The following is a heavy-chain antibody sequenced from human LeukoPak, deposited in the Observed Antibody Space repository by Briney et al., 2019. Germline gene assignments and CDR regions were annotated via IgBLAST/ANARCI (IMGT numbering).Heavy chain of an antibody. V-gene: IGHV3-7*01. CDR1: GFPLSSYW. CDR2: IKQDGSEQ. Sequence: PGGSLRLSCAASGFPLSSYWMSWVRQAPGKGLEWVANIKQDGSEQYYVGSVKGRFTISRDNAKNSLYLQMNSLRAEDTAVYYGARDDYYDRSGFDAFDIWGQGTMVTVSS. J-gene: IGHJ3*02. D-gene: IGHD3-22*01. CDR3: ARDDYYDRSGFDAFDI.